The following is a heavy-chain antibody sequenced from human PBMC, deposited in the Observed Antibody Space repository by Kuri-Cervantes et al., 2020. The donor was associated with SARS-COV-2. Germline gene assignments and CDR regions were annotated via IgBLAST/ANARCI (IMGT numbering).Heavy chain of an antibody. CDR3: AKDHTVAGPWGAFDI. V-gene: IGHV3-9*01. Sequence: SLKISCAASGFTFDDYAMHWVRQAPGKCLEWVSGISWNSGSIGYADSVKGRFTISRYNAKNSLYLQMNSLRAEDTSLYYCAKDHTVAGPWGAFDIWGQGTMVTVSS. CDR2: ISWNSGSI. D-gene: IGHD6-19*01. J-gene: IGHJ3*02. CDR1: GFTFDDYA.